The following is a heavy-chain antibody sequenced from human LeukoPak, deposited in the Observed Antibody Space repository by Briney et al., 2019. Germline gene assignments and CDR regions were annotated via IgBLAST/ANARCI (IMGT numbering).Heavy chain of an antibody. V-gene: IGHV3-74*01. D-gene: IGHD6-13*01. CDR3: ATNAATLAAGNFFDS. J-gene: IGHJ4*02. CDR2: INNDGSST. CDR1: GFTFSAYW. Sequence: PGGSLRLSCAASGFTFSAYWMHWVRQAPGKGLVWVSRINNDGSSTTYADSVKGRFTISRDNAKNTLYLEVSSLRVEDTAVYYCATNAATLAAGNFFDSWGQGTLVTVSS.